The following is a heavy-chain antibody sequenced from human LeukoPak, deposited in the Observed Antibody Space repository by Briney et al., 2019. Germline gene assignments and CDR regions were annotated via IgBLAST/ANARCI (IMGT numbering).Heavy chain of an antibody. J-gene: IGHJ4*02. D-gene: IGHD3-22*01. Sequence: PGGSLRLSCAASGFTFSDYYMSWIRQPPGKGLEWIGEINHSGSTNYNPSLKSRVTISVDTSKNQFSLKLSSVTAADTAVYYCARDFYSSGYYPFDYWGQGTLVTVSS. CDR1: GFTFSDYY. CDR2: INHSGST. CDR3: ARDFYSSGYYPFDY. V-gene: IGHV4-34*01.